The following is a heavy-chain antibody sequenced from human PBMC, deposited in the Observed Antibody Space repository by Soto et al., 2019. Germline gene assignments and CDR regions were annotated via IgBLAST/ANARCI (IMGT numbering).Heavy chain of an antibody. CDR3: AKDRGGRGNEIDH. J-gene: IGHJ4*02. CDR1: GFTFSNTA. Sequence: PGGSLRLSCTASGFTFSNTAMSWVRQAPGQGLEWVSSIDPSGNRIYQGDVAKGRFTISRDNSQNTLFLRLSSLRVDDTAIYYCAKDRGGRGNEIDHWGQGTLVTVSS. V-gene: IGHV3-23*05. D-gene: IGHD3-16*01. CDR2: IDPSGNRI.